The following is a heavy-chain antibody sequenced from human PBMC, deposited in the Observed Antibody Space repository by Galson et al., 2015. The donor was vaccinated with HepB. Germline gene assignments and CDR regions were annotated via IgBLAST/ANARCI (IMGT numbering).Heavy chain of an antibody. Sequence: SLRLSCAASRFIFRNYAMYWVRQAPGKGLEWIGLISYDGSNKYFADSVKSRFTISRDNSRNTLFLHMNSLRIEDTAVYYCARGPPEAFCGGDCSTYLDYWGQGALVTVSS. CDR2: ISYDGSNK. J-gene: IGHJ4*02. D-gene: IGHD2-21*02. CDR3: ARGPPEAFCGGDCSTYLDY. CDR1: RFIFRNYA. V-gene: IGHV3-30-3*01.